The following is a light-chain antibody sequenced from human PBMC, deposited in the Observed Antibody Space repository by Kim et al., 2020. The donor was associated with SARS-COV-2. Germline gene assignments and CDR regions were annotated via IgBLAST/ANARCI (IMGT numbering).Light chain of an antibody. V-gene: IGLV2-14*03. CDR3: SSYASSGTLV. CDR1: SSDIGGHNY. Sequence: SIPFSSTGTSSDIGGHNYVSWYQQPPGKAPTLMIYDVNNRPPGVSSGLSGSKYGNTASLTISGLQAENEADYYCSSYASSGTLVFGGGTQLTVL. CDR2: DVN. J-gene: IGLJ2*01.